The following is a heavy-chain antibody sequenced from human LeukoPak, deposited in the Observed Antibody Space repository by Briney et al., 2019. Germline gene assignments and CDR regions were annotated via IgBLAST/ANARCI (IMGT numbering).Heavy chain of an antibody. CDR3: AKSNGYGLVDI. Sequence: SETLSLTCTVSGYSISSGYYWGWIRQSPGKGLEWIGSIYHGGSTYYNPSLKRRVTISLDTSRNQFSLKLNSVTAADTAVYYCAKSNGYGLVDIWGQGTMVTVSS. D-gene: IGHD3-10*01. CDR2: IYHGGST. J-gene: IGHJ3*02. CDR1: GYSISSGYY. V-gene: IGHV4-38-2*02.